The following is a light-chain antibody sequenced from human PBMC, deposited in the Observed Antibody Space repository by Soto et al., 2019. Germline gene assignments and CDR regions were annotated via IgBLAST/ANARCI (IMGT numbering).Light chain of an antibody. V-gene: IGKV3-20*01. CDR2: GAS. Sequence: IVLTQAPGTLSLSPGERATLSCSASQSVSSSYLAWYQQKPCQAPRLLIYGASSRATGIPDRFSGSGSGTDFTLTISRLEPEDFAVYYCQQYGSSPLTFGGGTKVEIK. J-gene: IGKJ4*01. CDR1: QSVSSSY. CDR3: QQYGSSPLT.